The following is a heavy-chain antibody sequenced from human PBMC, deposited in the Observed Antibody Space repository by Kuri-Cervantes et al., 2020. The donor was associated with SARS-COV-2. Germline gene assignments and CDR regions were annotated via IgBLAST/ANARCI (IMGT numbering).Heavy chain of an antibody. Sequence: ASVKVSCKASGYTFTSYGISWVRQAPGQGLEWMGWSSAYNGNTNYAQKLQGRVTMTTKTSTSTAYMELSSLRSEDTVVDYCSRGRIGSTMIVGKNYFFDYWGQGTLVTVSS. CDR1: GYTFTSYG. D-gene: IGHD3-22*01. CDR2: SSAYNGNT. J-gene: IGHJ4*02. CDR3: SRGRIGSTMIVGKNYFFDY. V-gene: IGHV1-18*01.